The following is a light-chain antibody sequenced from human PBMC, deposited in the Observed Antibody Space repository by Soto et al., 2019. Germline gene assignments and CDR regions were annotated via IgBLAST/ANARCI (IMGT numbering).Light chain of an antibody. CDR3: QHYNSYSP. CDR2: KAS. Sequence: DLQMTQSPSTLSASVGDRVTITCRASQSISSLLAWYQQKPGKAPKLLIYKASTLESGVPSRFSGRGSGTEFTLTITSLQPDDFATYYCQHYNSYSPFGGGTKVEIK. J-gene: IGKJ4*02. V-gene: IGKV1-5*03. CDR1: QSISSL.